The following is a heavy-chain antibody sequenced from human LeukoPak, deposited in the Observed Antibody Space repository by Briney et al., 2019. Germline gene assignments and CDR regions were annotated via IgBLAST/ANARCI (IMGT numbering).Heavy chain of an antibody. Sequence: ASVKVSCKASGYTFSDYYMHWVRQAPGQGLEWMGWINPNSGGTNYAQNFQGRVTMTRGTSISTAYMDLSSLRFDDTAVYYCARRRGTYLDYWGQGSLVTVSS. D-gene: IGHD3-16*01. CDR3: ARRRGTYLDY. V-gene: IGHV1-2*02. CDR1: GYTFSDYY. J-gene: IGHJ4*02. CDR2: INPNSGGT.